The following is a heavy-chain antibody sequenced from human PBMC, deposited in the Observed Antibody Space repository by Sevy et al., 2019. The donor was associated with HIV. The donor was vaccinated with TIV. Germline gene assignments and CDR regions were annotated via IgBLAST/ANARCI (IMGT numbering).Heavy chain of an antibody. CDR1: GGSISSSNYY. CDR2: IYYSGSA. J-gene: IGHJ4*02. D-gene: IGHD3-3*01. CDR3: ARRDYYGYSDS. V-gene: IGHV4-39*01. Sequence: SETLSLTCTVSGGSISSSNYYWGWIRQPPGKGLEWIGTIYYSGSAYYNSSLKSRVTIFIDTSNNQFSLRLSSVTAADTAVYYCARRDYYGYSDSWAREPWSPSPQ.